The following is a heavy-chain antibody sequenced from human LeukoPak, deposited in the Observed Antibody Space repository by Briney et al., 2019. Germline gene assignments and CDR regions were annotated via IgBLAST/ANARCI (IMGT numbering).Heavy chain of an antibody. D-gene: IGHD2-15*01. CDR2: ISYSGST. CDR3: ARDPLGYCGGGSCYPRGMDV. V-gene: IGHV4-39*07. J-gene: IGHJ6*02. Sequence: SETLSLTCTVSGDSISSSSYYWGWIRQPPGKGLEWIGSISYSGSTYYNPSLKSRLTMSVDTSKKQFSLKLSSVTAADTAVYYCARDPLGYCGGGSCYPRGMDVWGQGTTVTVSS. CDR1: GDSISSSSYY.